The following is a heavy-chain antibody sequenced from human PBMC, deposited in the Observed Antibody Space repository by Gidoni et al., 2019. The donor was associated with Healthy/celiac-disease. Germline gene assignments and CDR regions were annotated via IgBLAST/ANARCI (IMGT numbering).Heavy chain of an antibody. J-gene: IGHJ5*02. CDR1: GGSISSGSYY. CDR3: ARGVLYYDILTGYYVDNWFDP. CDR2: IYTSGST. V-gene: IGHV4-61*02. D-gene: IGHD3-9*01. Sequence: QVQLQESGPGLVKPSQTLSLTCTVSGGSISSGSYYWSWIRQPAGKGLEWIGRIYTSGSTNYNPSLKSRVTISVDTSKNQFSLKLSSVTAADTAVYYCARGVLYYDILTGYYVDNWFDPWGQGTLVTVSS.